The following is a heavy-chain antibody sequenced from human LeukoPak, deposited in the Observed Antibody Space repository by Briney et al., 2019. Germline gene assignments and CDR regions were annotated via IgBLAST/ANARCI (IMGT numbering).Heavy chain of an antibody. D-gene: IGHD5-12*01. CDR2: ISSSSSYI. Sequence: GGSLRLSCAASGFTFSSYSMNWVRQAPGKGLEWVSSISSSSSYIYYADSVKDRFTISRDNAKNSLYLQMNSLRAEDTAVYYCARAWGEYSRYDYGYYYYGMDVRGQGTTVTVSS. CDR1: GFTFSSYS. J-gene: IGHJ6*02. CDR3: ARAWGEYSRYDYGYYYYGMDV. V-gene: IGHV3-21*01.